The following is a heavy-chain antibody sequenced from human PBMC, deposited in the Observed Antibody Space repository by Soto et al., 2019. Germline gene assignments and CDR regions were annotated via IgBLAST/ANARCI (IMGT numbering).Heavy chain of an antibody. CDR2: ISASGGAT. J-gene: IGHJ4*02. CDR3: AKDLMITFGGVIVLFDY. V-gene: IGHV3-23*01. Sequence: GGSLRLSCAASGFTFSSYALSWVRQAPGKGLEWVSAISASGGATYYADSVRGRFTMSSDNSKNTLYLLMNSLRAEDTAVYYCAKDLMITFGGVIVLFDYWGQGTLVTVSS. CDR1: GFTFSSYA. D-gene: IGHD3-16*02.